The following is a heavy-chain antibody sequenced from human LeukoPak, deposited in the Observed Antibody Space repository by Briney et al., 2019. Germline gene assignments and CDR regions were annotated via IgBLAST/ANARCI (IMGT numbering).Heavy chain of an antibody. Sequence: GGSLRLACVASGFTFSSYAMSWVRQAPGKGLEWVSAISGSGDSTYYADSVKGRFTISRDNSKNTLYLQMNSLRAEDTAVYYCAKARSSFCSGGSCSFDYWGQGTLVTVSS. CDR2: ISGSGDST. V-gene: IGHV3-23*01. CDR3: AKARSSFCSGGSCSFDY. CDR1: GFTFSSYA. D-gene: IGHD2-15*01. J-gene: IGHJ4*02.